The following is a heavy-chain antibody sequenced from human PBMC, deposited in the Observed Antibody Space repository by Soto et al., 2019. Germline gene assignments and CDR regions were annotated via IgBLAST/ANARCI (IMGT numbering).Heavy chain of an antibody. CDR3: AKSVGRHVGYYYYYYGMDV. V-gene: IGHV3-30*18. J-gene: IGHJ6*02. Sequence: QVQLVESGGGVVQPGMSLRLSCAASGFTLSTYGVHWVRQAPGKGLEWVALTSYDGNDKYYLESVKGRFTVSRDNSKNMLYLEMNSLRAYDTAVYYCAKSVGRHVGYYYYYYGMDVWGQGTTVTVSS. D-gene: IGHD1-26*01. CDR1: GFTLSTYG. CDR2: TSYDGNDK.